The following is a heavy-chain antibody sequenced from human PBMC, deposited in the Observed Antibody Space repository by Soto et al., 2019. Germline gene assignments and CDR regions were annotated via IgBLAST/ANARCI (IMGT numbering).Heavy chain of an antibody. V-gene: IGHV4-31*02. CDR2: IYYSGST. J-gene: IGHJ4*02. CDR1: GGSISSGGYY. CDR3: ARDGNSYGYSY. Sequence: SDTLSLTCTVSGGSISSGGYYWSWIRQHPGKGLEWIGYIYYSGSTYYNPSLKSRVTISVDTSKNQFSLKLSSVTAADTAVYYCARDGNSYGYSYWGQGXLVTVYS. D-gene: IGHD5-18*01.